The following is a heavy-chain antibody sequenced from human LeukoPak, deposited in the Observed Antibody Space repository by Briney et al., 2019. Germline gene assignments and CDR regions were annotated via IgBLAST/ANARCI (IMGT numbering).Heavy chain of an antibody. Sequence: SETLSLTCAVYGGSFSGYYWSWIRQPPGKGLEWIGEINHSGSTNYNPSLKSRVTISVDTSKNQFSLKLSSVTAADTAVYYCARGQYLGGSPDYWGQGTLVTVSS. CDR3: ARGQYLGGSPDY. CDR1: GGSFSGYY. J-gene: IGHJ4*02. CDR2: INHSGST. V-gene: IGHV4-34*01. D-gene: IGHD2-15*01.